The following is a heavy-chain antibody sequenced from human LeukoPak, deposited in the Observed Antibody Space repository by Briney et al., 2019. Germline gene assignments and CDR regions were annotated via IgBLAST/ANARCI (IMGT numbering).Heavy chain of an antibody. V-gene: IGHV3-64*01. CDR1: GFTFSSYA. CDR2: ITSNGGST. Sequence: QSGGSLRLSCAASGFTFSSYAMYWVRQAPGKGLEYVSAITSNGGSTYYANSVKGRFTISRDNSKNTLYLQMGSLGAGDMAVYYCARGNSVTYHFYGLDVWGQGTTVTVSS. CDR3: ARGNSVTYHFYGLDV. J-gene: IGHJ6*02. D-gene: IGHD4-17*01.